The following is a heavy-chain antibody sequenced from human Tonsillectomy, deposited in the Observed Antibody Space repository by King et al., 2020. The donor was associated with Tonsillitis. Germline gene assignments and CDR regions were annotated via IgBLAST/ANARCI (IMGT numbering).Heavy chain of an antibody. J-gene: IGHJ5*02. CDR3: ARETPNGYGDYGDWFDP. V-gene: IGHV4-30-4*01. D-gene: IGHD4-17*01. CDR1: GGSISSGDYY. Sequence: QLQESGPGLVKPSQTLSLTCTVSGGSISSGDYYWNWIRQPPGKGLEWIGYIYYSESGSTYYNPSLKSRVTISLDTSKNQFSLNLSSVTAADTAVYYCARETPNGYGDYGDWFDPWGQGTLVTVSS. CDR2: IYYSESGST.